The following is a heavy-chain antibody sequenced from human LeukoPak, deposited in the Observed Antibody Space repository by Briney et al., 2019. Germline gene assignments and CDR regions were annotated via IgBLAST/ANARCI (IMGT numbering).Heavy chain of an antibody. CDR2: IYYSGST. Sequence: PSETLSLTCTVSGGSISSYYWSWIRQPPGKGLEWIGYIYYSGSTNYNPSLKSRVTISVDTSKNQFSLKLSSVTAADTAVYYCARTTGDYDILTGYYNPDAFDIWGQGTMVTVSS. CDR1: GGSISSYY. V-gene: IGHV4-59*01. CDR3: ARTTGDYDILTGYYNPDAFDI. D-gene: IGHD3-9*01. J-gene: IGHJ3*02.